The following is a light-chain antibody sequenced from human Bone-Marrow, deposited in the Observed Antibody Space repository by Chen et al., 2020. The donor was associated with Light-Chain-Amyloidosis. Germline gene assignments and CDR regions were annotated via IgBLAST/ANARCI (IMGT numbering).Light chain of an antibody. Sequence: SYVLTQPSSVPVPPGQTVPMARGGNNIGYTSVHWYQQTPGQAPLLVVYDDSDRPSGIPERWAGSNSGNTATLTISRVEAGDEADYYCQVWDRSSDRPVFGGGTKLTVL. CDR1: NIGYTS. CDR2: DDS. V-gene: IGLV3-21*02. J-gene: IGLJ3*02. CDR3: QVWDRSSDRPV.